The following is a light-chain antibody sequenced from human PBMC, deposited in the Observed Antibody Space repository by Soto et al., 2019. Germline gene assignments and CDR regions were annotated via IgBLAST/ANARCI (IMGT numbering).Light chain of an antibody. CDR1: QTVRTY. CDR2: AAS. J-gene: IGKJ5*01. V-gene: IGKV1-39*01. Sequence: DIQMTQSPSSLFASVGDRVTITCRASQTVRTYLNWYQQRPGKAPTLLIYAASSLQSSVPPRFSGAGSETDFTLTINGLQPEYFATYYCQQTFSTPITFGQGTRLE. CDR3: QQTFSTPIT.